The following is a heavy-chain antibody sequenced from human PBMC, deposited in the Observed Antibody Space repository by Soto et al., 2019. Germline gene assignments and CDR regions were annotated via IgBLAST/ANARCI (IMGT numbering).Heavy chain of an antibody. Sequence: KPGGSLRLSCAASGFNFNNYGMNWVRQAPGKGLEWVSSLSLSSSYIYYADSVKGRFSISRDNAKNSLYLQMNSLRAEDTALYYCAREGTILAMDVWGQGTTVTVSS. CDR2: LSLSSSYI. V-gene: IGHV3-21*01. CDR1: GFNFNNYG. J-gene: IGHJ6*02. D-gene: IGHD1-7*01. CDR3: AREGTILAMDV.